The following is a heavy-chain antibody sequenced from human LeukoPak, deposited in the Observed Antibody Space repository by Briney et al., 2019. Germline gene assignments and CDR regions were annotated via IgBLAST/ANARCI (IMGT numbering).Heavy chain of an antibody. CDR1: GFSLSTSGVG. CDR3: AHAYNTVRIGPPFDY. D-gene: IGHD4-17*01. V-gene: IGHV2-5*02. CDR2: IYWDDDK. J-gene: IGHJ4*02. Sequence: VSGPTLVNPTQTLTLTCTFSGFSLSTSGVGVGWIRQPPGKALEWLALIYWDDDKRYSPSLKSRPTITKDTSKNQVVLTMTNMDPVDTATYYCAHAYNTVRIGPPFDYWGQGTLVTVSS.